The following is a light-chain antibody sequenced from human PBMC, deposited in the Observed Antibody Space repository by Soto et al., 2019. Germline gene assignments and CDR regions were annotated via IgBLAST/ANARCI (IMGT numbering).Light chain of an antibody. J-gene: IGLJ2*01. Sequence: QSVLTQPPSASGTPGQRVTTSCSGSRFNIGSNTVNWYQQLPGTAPKLLIYSENQRPSGVPDRFSGSKSGTSASLAISGLQSEDEDDYYCAAWDGSLNVVLFGGGTKLTVL. CDR2: SEN. CDR1: RFNIGSNT. CDR3: AAWDGSLNVVL. V-gene: IGLV1-44*01.